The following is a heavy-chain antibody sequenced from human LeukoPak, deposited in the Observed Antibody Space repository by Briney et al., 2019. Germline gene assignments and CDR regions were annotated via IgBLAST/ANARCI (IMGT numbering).Heavy chain of an antibody. CDR1: GFTFSSYG. CDR2: IWYDGSNK. CDR3: ARDRSKWIQLWHDFDY. Sequence: GGSLRLSCAASGFTFSSYGMHWVRQAPGKGLEWVAVIWYDGSNKYYADSVKGRFTISRDNSKNTLYLQMNSLRAEDTAVYYCARDRSKWIQLWHDFDYWGQGTLVTVSS. J-gene: IGHJ4*02. V-gene: IGHV3-33*01. D-gene: IGHD5-18*01.